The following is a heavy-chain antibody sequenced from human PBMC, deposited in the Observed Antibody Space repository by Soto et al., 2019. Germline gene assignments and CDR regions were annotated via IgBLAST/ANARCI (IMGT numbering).Heavy chain of an antibody. CDR3: ARGSCWSGGSCYWFFDY. CDR1: GYTFTSYY. D-gene: IGHD2-15*01. CDR2: INPSGGST. V-gene: IGHV1-46*01. Sequence: ASVKVSCKASGYTFTSYYMHWVRQAPGQGLEWMGIINPSGGSTSYAQKFQGRVTMTRDTSTSTVYMELSSLRSEDTAVYYCARGSCWSGGSCYWFFDYWGQGTLVTVSS. J-gene: IGHJ4*02.